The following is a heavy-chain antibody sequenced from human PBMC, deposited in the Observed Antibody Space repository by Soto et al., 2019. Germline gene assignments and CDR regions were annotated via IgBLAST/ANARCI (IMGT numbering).Heavy chain of an antibody. CDR2: INHSGST. D-gene: IGHD3-10*01. Sequence: TSETLSLTCAVYGGSFSGYYWSWIRQPPGKGLEWIGEINHSGSTNYNPSLKSRVTISVDTSKNQFSLKLSSVTAADTAVYYCARGRPLLWFGESNFDYWGQGTLVTVSS. V-gene: IGHV4-34*01. CDR1: GGSFSGYY. J-gene: IGHJ4*02. CDR3: ARGRPLLWFGESNFDY.